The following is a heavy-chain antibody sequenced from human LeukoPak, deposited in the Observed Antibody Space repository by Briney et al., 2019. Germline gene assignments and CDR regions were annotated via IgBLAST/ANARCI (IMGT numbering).Heavy chain of an antibody. CDR1: GFSFSSGVVG. V-gene: IGHV2-5*01. CDR3: THTAHYAGNPTDY. Sequence: SGPTLVKPSQTLTLTSTFSGFSFSSGVVGVGWIRQPPGKALEWLALIYWNDDKRYSPSLKNRLTITKDTSENQVVLTLTNMEPVDTATYYCTHTAHYAGNPTDYWGQGTLVTVSS. CDR2: IYWNDDK. D-gene: IGHD4-23*01. J-gene: IGHJ4*02.